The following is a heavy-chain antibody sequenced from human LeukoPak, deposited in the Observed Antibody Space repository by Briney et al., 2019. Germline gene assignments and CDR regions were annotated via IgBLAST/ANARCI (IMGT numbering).Heavy chain of an antibody. D-gene: IGHD2-21*02. J-gene: IGHJ4*02. CDR3: AIPPGYCGNDCSFDH. CDR1: GYSFSNYW. CDR2: IYPGDYET. V-gene: IGHV5-51*01. Sequence: GESLKISCEGSGYSFSNYWIGWVRQMPGKGLEWMGIIYPGDYETRYSPSFQSLVTISVDKSISTAYLQWSSLKASDTAMYYCAIPPGYCGNDCSFDHWGQGTLVTVSS.